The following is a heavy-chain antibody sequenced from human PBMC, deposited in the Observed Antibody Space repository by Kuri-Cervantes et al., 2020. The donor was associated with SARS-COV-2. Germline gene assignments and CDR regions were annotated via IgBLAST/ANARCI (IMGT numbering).Heavy chain of an antibody. CDR1: GDSVSSNSAA. CDR3: ARDRDLAGGMDV. D-gene: IGHD6-13*01. V-gene: IGHV6-1*01. CDR2: TFYRSKWYN. J-gene: IGHJ6*02. Sequence: SCAISGDSVSSNSAAWNWIRQSPSRGLEWLGRTFYRSKWYNDYAVSVKSRITINPDTSKNQFSLQLNSVTSEDTAVYYCARDRDLAGGMDVWGQGTTVTVSS.